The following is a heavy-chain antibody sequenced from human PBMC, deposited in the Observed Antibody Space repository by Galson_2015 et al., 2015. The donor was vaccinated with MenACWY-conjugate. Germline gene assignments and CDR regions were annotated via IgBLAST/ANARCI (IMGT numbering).Heavy chain of an antibody. J-gene: IGHJ4*02. CDR2: IRVRVGST. CDR3: ASALVVVAAKSTYY. D-gene: IGHD2-15*01. Sequence: SLRPSCAASGFTFSTYAMAWVRQAPGKGRGWVPTIRVRVGSTYYADSVKGRFTISRDNFKNTLYLQMNSLRAEDTAVYYCASALVVVAAKSTYYWGQGTLVTVSP. V-gene: IGHV3-23*01. CDR1: GFTFSTYA.